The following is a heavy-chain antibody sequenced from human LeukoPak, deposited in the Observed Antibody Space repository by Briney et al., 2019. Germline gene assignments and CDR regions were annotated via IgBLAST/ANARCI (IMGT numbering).Heavy chain of an antibody. Sequence: ASVKVSCKASGYTFTSYYMHWVRQAPGQGLEWMGIINPSGGSTSYAQKFQGRVTMTTDTSTSTAYMELRSLRSDDTAVYYCARDAGFDPWGQGTLVTVSS. CDR2: INPSGGST. J-gene: IGHJ5*02. CDR1: GYTFTSYY. V-gene: IGHV1-46*01. CDR3: ARDAGFDP.